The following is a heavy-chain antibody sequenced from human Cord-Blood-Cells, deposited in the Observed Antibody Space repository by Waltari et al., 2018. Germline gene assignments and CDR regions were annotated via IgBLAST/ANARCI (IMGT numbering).Heavy chain of an antibody. V-gene: IGHV1-2*04. J-gene: IGHJ6*02. Sequence: QVQLVQSGAEVKKPGASVKVSCQASGYTFTGYYMHWVRQAPGQGLEWRGWINANRGRTDYARKFQCWVTMTRDTSFRTAYMALGRLTSYDTAVYYWARGGPITMVQGVLGGMDVWGQGTTVTVSS. CDR3: ARGGPITMVQGVLGGMDV. D-gene: IGHD3-10*01. CDR2: INANRGRT. CDR1: GYTFTGYY.